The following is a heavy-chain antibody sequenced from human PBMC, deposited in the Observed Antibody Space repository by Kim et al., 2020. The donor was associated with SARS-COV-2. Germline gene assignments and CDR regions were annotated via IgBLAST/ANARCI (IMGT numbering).Heavy chain of an antibody. J-gene: IGHJ4*02. CDR1: GYSFTSYY. Sequence: ASVKVSCKTSGYSFTSYYIHWVRQAPGQGLEWMGVITPSGGGTSYEQIFQDRVNVTRDTSTSTVHMELSGLRSDDTAVYYCARGGSGYYHRLGHWGQGTLVTVSS. CDR3: ARGGSGYYHRLGH. V-gene: IGHV1-46*01. CDR2: ITPSGGGT. D-gene: IGHD3-3*01.